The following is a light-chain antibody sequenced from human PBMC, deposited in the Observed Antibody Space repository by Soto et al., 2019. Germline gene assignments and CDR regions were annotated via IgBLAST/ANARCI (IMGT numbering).Light chain of an antibody. CDR1: QRISSF. V-gene: IGKV1-33*01. CDR2: DAS. Sequence: DIQMTQSPSSLSASVGDRVTISCRASQRISSFLNWYQQKLGKAPKLLIYDASNLETGVPSRFSGSGSGTDFTFTIISLQPEDIATYYCQQYSHLITFGQGTRREIK. J-gene: IGKJ5*01. CDR3: QQYSHLIT.